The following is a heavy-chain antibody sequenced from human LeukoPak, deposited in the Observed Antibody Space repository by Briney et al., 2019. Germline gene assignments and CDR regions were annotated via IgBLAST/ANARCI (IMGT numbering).Heavy chain of an antibody. V-gene: IGHV4-4*07. Sequence: SETLSLMRTVSGDSHSNFYWIWIRQPAGKGIVCIGRVYNIAGTDLNPSLKSRVAMSQDTSRDQFSLKLTSVTAAATAIYYCARHTGVYGSSSGAFDFWGRGTLVAVSS. CDR1: GDSHSNFY. J-gene: IGHJ2*01. CDR2: VYNIAGT. CDR3: ARHTGVYGSSSGAFDF. D-gene: IGHD5/OR15-5a*01.